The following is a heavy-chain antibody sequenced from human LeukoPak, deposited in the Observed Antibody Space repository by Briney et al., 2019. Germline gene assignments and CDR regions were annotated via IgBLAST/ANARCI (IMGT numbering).Heavy chain of an antibody. D-gene: IGHD3-10*01. Sequence: PSETLSLTCTVSGGSISSSSYYWGWIRQPPGKGLEWIGSIYYSGSTYYNPSPKSRVTISVDTSKNEFSLKLTSVTAADTAVYYCAREANYYGSGSYFEGTFDYWGQGSLVTVSS. CDR2: IYYSGST. CDR3: AREANYYGSGSYFEGTFDY. CDR1: GGSISSSSYY. V-gene: IGHV4-39*07. J-gene: IGHJ4*02.